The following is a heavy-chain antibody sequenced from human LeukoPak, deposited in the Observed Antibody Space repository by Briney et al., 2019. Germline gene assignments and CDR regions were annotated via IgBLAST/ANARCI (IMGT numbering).Heavy chain of an antibody. CDR3: ARDQKPQQYNGLDV. V-gene: IGHV3-7*01. D-gene: IGHD6-13*01. CDR2: IKQDGSAM. Sequence: GGSLRLSCAASGFTFSDYWMSWVRQAPGRGLEWVANIKQDGSAMFYVDSVKGRFTISRDNAKNSLFLQMNSLRAEDTAVYHCARDQKPQQYNGLDVWGQGTTVTVSS. CDR1: GFTFSDYW. J-gene: IGHJ6*02.